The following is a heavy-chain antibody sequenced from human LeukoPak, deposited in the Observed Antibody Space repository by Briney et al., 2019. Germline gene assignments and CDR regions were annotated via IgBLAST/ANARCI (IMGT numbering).Heavy chain of an antibody. V-gene: IGHV4-31*03. CDR2: IYYSGST. J-gene: IGHJ4*02. CDR1: GGSISSGGYY. Sequence: PSQTLSLTCTVSGGSISSGGYYWSWIRQHPGKGLEWIGYIYYSGSTYYNPSLKSRVTISVDTSKNQFSLNLSAVTAADTAVYYCARYSHGTSWSFDFWGQGTLVTVSS. CDR3: ARYSHGTSWSFDF. D-gene: IGHD6-13*01.